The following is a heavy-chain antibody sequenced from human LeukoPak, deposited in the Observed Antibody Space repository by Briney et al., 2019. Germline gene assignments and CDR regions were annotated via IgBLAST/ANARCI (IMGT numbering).Heavy chain of an antibody. CDR3: TRDPLRYLRVGHYDY. D-gene: IGHD3-9*01. CDR1: GFTFSTSA. V-gene: IGHV3-21*01. Sequence: RGGSVRLSCAASGFTFSTSAMNWVRQVPGEGLEWVSSIGYDSSHIYYAASVRGRFTISRDNARDSVYLQMDSLRVEDTAVYYCTRDPLRYLRVGHYDYWGQGTLVGVST. J-gene: IGHJ4*02. CDR2: IGYDSSHI.